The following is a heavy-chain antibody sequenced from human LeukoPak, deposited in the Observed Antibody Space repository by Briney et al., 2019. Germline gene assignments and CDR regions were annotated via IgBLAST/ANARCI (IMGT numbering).Heavy chain of an antibody. D-gene: IGHD3-10*01. CDR3: ARENMVRGVTFDY. J-gene: IGHJ4*02. CDR2: ISSSGSTI. V-gene: IGHV3-48*03. CDR1: GFTFSSYE. Sequence: PGGSLRLSCAASGFTFSSYEVNWVRQAPGKGLEWVSYISSSGSTIYYADSVKGRFTISRDNAKNSLYLQMNSLRAEDTAVYYCARENMVRGVTFDYWGQGTLVTVSS.